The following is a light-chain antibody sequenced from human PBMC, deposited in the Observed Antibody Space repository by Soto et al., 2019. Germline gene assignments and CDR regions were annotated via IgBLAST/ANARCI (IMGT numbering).Light chain of an antibody. CDR1: SSDVGGYNY. Sequence: LTQPASVSGSPGQSITISCTGTSSDVGGYNYVSWYQQHPGKAPKLMIYGVSNRPSGVSNRFSGSKSDNTASLTISALQAEDEADYYCTSYTSSTTWVFGGGTKVTVL. V-gene: IGLV2-14*01. J-gene: IGLJ3*02. CDR3: TSYTSSTTWV. CDR2: GVS.